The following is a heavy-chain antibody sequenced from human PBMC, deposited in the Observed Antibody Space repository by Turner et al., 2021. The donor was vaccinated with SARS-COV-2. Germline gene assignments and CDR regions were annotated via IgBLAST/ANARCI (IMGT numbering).Heavy chain of an antibody. CDR3: AGRDSNGYAGAFDM. V-gene: IGHV1-8*03. J-gene: IGHJ3*02. CDR2: MNPNSGHT. Sequence: QVQLVQSGAEVKTPGASVTVSCKASVYTFTTYDINWVRQAAGQGLEWMGWMNPNSGHTAYAQKFQGRVTITRKTSISTVYMELSSLRSDDTAVYYCAGRDSNGYAGAFDMWGQGTMVTVSS. D-gene: IGHD4-4*01. CDR1: VYTFTTYD.